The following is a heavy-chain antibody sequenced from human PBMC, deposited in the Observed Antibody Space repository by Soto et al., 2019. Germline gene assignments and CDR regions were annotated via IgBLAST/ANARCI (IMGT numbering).Heavy chain of an antibody. J-gene: IGHJ6*02. CDR2: IYTSASI. Sequence: TLSLTCSVSGYSVSSSDYYWAWIRQPAGKGLEWIGRIYTSASINYNPSLKGRVTLSVDTSTNQVSLRLASVTAADTAIYYCARDREAGYNFYYGMDVWGQGTTVTVSS. V-gene: IGHV4-61*02. CDR3: ARDREAGYNFYYGMDV. D-gene: IGHD6-19*01. CDR1: GYSVSSSDYY.